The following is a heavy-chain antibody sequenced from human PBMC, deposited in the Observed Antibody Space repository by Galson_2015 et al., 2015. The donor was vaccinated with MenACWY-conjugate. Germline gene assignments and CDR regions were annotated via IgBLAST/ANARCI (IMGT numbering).Heavy chain of an antibody. CDR3: ARHPPGGRGMDV. V-gene: IGHV5-51*01. D-gene: IGHD1-26*01. CDR1: GYNFITYW. CDR2: ISPGDSYT. J-gene: IGHJ6*02. Sequence: QSGAEVKKPGESLKISCKASGYNFITYWIGWVRQMPGKGLEWMGLISPGDSYTRYNPAFQGQVTISADKSISTAYLQWNSLKASDTAMYYCARHPPGGRGMDVWGQGTTVTVSS.